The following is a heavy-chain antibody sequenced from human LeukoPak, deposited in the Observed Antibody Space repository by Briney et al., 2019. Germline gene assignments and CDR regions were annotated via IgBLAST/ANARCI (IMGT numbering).Heavy chain of an antibody. CDR3: ARRLAAAGTPLNWFDP. CDR1: GGSFSGYY. CDR2: IYHSGST. V-gene: IGHV4-34*01. J-gene: IGHJ5*02. D-gene: IGHD6-13*01. Sequence: SETLSLTCAVYGGSFSGYYWSWIRQPPGKGLEWIGEIYHSGSTNYNPSLKSRVTISVDTSKNRFSLKLNSVTAADTAVYYCARRLAAAGTPLNWFDPWGQGTLVTVSS.